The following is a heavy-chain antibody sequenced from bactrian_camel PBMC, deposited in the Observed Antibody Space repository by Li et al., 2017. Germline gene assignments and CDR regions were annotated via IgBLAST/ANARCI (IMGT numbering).Heavy chain of an antibody. J-gene: IGHJ4*01. V-gene: IGHV3S54*01. CDR3: AAQDRPGAWFNEYNY. D-gene: IGHD1*01. CDR1: GWTLDDRD. Sequence: HVQLVESGGGSVQAGGSLRLSCSASGWTLDDRDMGWYRQAPGKEREGVAAIYTAGAGSTHYAASVKGRFTISQDIANNTLYLQMNTLKPEDSAMYYCAAQDRPGAWFNEYNYWGQGTQVTVS. CDR2: IYTAGAGST.